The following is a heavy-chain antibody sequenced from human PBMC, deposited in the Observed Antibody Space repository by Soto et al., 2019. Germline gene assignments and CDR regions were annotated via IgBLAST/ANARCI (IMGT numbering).Heavy chain of an antibody. J-gene: IGHJ4*02. V-gene: IGHV1-8*01. CDR3: ARDSYPWFGEVAGREYYFDY. CDR1: GYTFSAND. CDR2: MNPNNGNA. Sequence: ASVKVSGKASGYTFSANDFAWVRQATGQGLEWMGWMNPNNGNAGFAQQFRGRVTMTRNTSITTAYMELSSLRTDDTAVYYCARDSYPWFGEVAGREYYFDYWGQGTLVTVSS. D-gene: IGHD3-10*01.